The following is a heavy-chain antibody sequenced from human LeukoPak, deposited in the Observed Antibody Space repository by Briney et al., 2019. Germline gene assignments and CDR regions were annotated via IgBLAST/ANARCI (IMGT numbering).Heavy chain of an antibody. Sequence: GGSLRLSCVASGFTVSDNCMSWVRQAPGKGLEWVSVLYSDGSTYYSDSVRGRFTSSRDSPKHTLYLQMSSLRAEDTAVYYCARGLDYWGQGTLVTVSS. V-gene: IGHV3-53*01. CDR2: LYSDGST. CDR3: ARGLDY. J-gene: IGHJ4*02. CDR1: GFTVSDNC.